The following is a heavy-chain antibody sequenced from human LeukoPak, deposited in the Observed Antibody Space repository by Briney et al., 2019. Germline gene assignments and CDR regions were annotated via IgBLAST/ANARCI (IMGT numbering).Heavy chain of an antibody. CDR1: GFTSSSYE. CDR2: INRSGTTT. CDR3: VREIDYTRDGFDV. Sequence: GGSLRLSCAASGFTSSSYEMNWVRQAPGKGLEWVAYINRSGTTTRYADSVKGRFTMSRDNAMNSLYLQMNSLRAEDTAVYYCVREIDYTRDGFDVWGQGTKVTISS. D-gene: IGHD4-11*01. J-gene: IGHJ3*01. V-gene: IGHV3-48*03.